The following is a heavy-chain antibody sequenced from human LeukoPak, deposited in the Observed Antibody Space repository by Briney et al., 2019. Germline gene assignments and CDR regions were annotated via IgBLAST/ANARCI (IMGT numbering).Heavy chain of an antibody. CDR1: GGSFSGYY. J-gene: IGHJ4*02. D-gene: IGHD3-10*01. V-gene: IGHV4-34*01. CDR2: INHSGST. CDR3: ARGKWFGELLPDY. Sequence: SETLSLTCAVYGGSFSGYYWSWIRQPLGKGLEWIGEINHSGSTNYNPSLKSRVTISVDTSKNQFSLKLSSVTAADTAVYYCARGKWFGELLPDYWGQGTLVTVSS.